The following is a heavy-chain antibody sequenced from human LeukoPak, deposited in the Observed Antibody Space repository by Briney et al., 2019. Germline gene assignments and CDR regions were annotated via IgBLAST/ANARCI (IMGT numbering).Heavy chain of an antibody. J-gene: IGHJ3*02. Sequence: GGSLRLSCAASRFTFDDYSMNWVRQAPGKGLEWVSFISTSSSTMYYADSVKGRITISRDNAKNSVYLQMNSLRAEDTAVYYCARDGGSSWYGAFDIWGQGTMVTVSS. CDR3: ARDGGSSWYGAFDI. CDR2: ISTSSSTM. V-gene: IGHV3-48*01. CDR1: RFTFDDYS. D-gene: IGHD6-13*01.